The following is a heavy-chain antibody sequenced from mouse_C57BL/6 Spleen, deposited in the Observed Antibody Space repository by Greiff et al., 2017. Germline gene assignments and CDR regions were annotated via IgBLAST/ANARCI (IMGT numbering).Heavy chain of an antibody. CDR2: IDPETGGT. CDR1: GYTFTDYE. D-gene: IGHD3-2*02. CDR3: TKTAQAWGAY. V-gene: IGHV1-15*01. Sequence: VQLQQSGAELVRPGASVTLSCKASGYTFTDYEMHWVKQTPVHGLEWIGAIDPETGGTAYNQKFKGKAILTADKSSSTAYMELRSLTSEDSAVYYCTKTAQAWGAYWGQGTLVTVSA. J-gene: IGHJ3*01.